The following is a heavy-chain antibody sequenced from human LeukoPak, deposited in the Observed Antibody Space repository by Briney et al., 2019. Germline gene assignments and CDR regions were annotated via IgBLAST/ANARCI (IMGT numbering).Heavy chain of an antibody. V-gene: IGHV3-30*02. CDR2: IRYDGSNK. J-gene: IGHJ4*02. CDR3: TTAHYYYDSSGYYQFPDY. CDR1: GFTFSNAW. D-gene: IGHD3-22*01. Sequence: DPGGSLRLSCAASGFTFSNAWMSWVRQAPGKGLEWVAFIRYDGSNKYYADSVKGRFTISRDNSKNTLYLQMNSLRAEDTAVYYCTTAHYYYDSSGYYQFPDYWGQGTLVTVSS.